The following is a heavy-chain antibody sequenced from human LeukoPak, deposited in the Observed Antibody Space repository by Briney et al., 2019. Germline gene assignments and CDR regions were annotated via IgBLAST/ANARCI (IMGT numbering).Heavy chain of an antibody. CDR1: GFTVSSNE. D-gene: IGHD3-10*02. Sequence: GGSLRLSCAASGFTVSSNEMSWVRQAPGKGLEWVSLISWDGGSTYYADSVKGRFTISRDNAKNSLYLQMNSLRAEDTAVYYCAELGITMIGGVWGKGTTVTISS. CDR2: ISWDGGST. J-gene: IGHJ6*04. V-gene: IGHV3-48*03. CDR3: AELGITMIGGV.